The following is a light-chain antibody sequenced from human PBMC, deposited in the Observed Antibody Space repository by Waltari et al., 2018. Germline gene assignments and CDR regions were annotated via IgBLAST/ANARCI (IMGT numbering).Light chain of an antibody. CDR1: RSNIGSNS. Sequence: QSVLTQPPSASGTPGQRVTISCSGSRSNIGSNSVNWYQQLPGTAPKLLIHTNNPRPSGVPHQFSASKSGTSASLAISGLQSEDEADYYGAVWDDSLNGWVFGGGTKLTVL. J-gene: IGLJ3*02. CDR2: TNN. CDR3: AVWDDSLNGWV. V-gene: IGLV1-44*01.